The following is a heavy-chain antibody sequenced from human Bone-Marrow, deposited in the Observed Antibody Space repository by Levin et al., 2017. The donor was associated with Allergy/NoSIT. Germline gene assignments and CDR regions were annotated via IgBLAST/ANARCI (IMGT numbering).Heavy chain of an antibody. J-gene: IGHJ4*02. CDR2: ISGGGGST. CDR1: GFSFSSYA. CDR3: AKAHIVVIPAAIRSFDY. V-gene: IGHV3-23*01. Sequence: GESLKISCAASGFSFSSYAMSWVRQAPGKGLEWVSAISGGGGSTYYADAVKGRFTISRDNSKNTLYLQMNSLRVEDTDLYYCAKAHIVVIPAAIRSFDYWGQGTQVTVSS. D-gene: IGHD2-2*01.